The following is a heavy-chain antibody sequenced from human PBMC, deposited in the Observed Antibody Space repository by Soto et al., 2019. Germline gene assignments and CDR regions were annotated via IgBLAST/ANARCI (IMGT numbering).Heavy chain of an antibody. CDR1: GYTFTSYD. CDR2: MNPNSGNT. CDR3: ARAGIVGATNAFDI. D-gene: IGHD1-26*01. V-gene: IGHV1-8*01. J-gene: IGHJ3*02. Sequence: ASVKVSCKASGYTFTSYDINWVRQATGQGLEWMGWMNPNSGNTGYAQKFQGRVTMTRNTSISTAYMELSSLRSEDTAMYYCARAGIVGATNAFDIWGQGTMVTVSS.